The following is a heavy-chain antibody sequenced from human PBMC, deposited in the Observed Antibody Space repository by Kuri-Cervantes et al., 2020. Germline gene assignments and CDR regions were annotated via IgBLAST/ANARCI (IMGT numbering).Heavy chain of an antibody. CDR1: GGSISSSSYY. J-gene: IGHJ4*02. Sequence: SETLSLTCTVSGGSISSSSYYWGWIRQPPGKGLEWIGSIYYSGSTYYNPSLKSRVTISVDASKNQFSLKLSSVTAADTAVYYCARGAYGDYWGQRTLVTVSS. V-gene: IGHV4-39*07. CDR2: IYYSGST. CDR3: ARGAYGDY. D-gene: IGHD5-12*01.